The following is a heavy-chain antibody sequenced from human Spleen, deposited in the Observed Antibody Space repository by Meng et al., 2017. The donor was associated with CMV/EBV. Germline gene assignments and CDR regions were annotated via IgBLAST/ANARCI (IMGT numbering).Heavy chain of an antibody. CDR2: INHSGST. J-gene: IGHJ5*02. D-gene: IGHD2-8*01. V-gene: IGHV4-34*01. CDR3: ARVACTNGVCYTLGGWFDP. Sequence: SFSGYYWSWIRQPPGKGLEWIGEINHSGSTNYNSSLKSRVTISVDTSKNQFSLKLSSVTAADTAVYYCARVACTNGVCYTLGGWFDPWGQGTLVTVSS. CDR1: SFSGYY.